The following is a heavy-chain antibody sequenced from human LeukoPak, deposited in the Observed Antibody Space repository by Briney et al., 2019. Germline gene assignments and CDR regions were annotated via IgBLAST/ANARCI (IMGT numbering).Heavy chain of an antibody. CDR3: ASTRFNDFWSGPISDYFDY. CDR2: AYYSGST. Sequence: PSETLSLTCTVSGGSISSNSYYWGWIRQPPGKGLEWVGSAYYSGSTYYNPSLKSRVTISVDTSKNQFSLKLSSVTAADTAVYYCASTRFNDFWSGPISDYFDYWGQGNLVTVSS. CDR1: GGSISSNSYY. V-gene: IGHV4-39*01. J-gene: IGHJ4*02. D-gene: IGHD3-3*01.